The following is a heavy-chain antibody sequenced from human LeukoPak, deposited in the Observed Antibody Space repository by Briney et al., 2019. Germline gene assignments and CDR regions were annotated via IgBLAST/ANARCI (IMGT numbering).Heavy chain of an antibody. J-gene: IGHJ4*02. V-gene: IGHV3-30*18. Sequence: GGSLRLSCAASGFTFSRYGMHWVRQAPGKGLEWVAVIAYDGSNKYYEDSVKGRFTISRDNSKNTLYLQMNSLRAEDTAVYYCAKECSSTSCFDYWGLGTLVTVSS. D-gene: IGHD2-2*01. CDR2: IAYDGSNK. CDR3: AKECSSTSCFDY. CDR1: GFTFSRYG.